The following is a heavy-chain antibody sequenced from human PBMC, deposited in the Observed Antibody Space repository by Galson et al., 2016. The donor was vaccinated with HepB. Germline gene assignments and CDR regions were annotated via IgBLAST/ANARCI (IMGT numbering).Heavy chain of an antibody. CDR3: ARVGALRFLEYGMDV. V-gene: IGHV3-21*01. J-gene: IGHJ6*02. CDR2: ISSSSSYI. Sequence: SLRLSCAASGFTFSSHSMNWVRQAPGKGLEWVSSISSSSSYIYYADSVKGRFTISGDNAKNSLYLQMNSLRAEDTAVYYCARVGALRFLEYGMDVWGQGTTVTVSS. CDR1: GFTFSSHS. D-gene: IGHD3-3*01.